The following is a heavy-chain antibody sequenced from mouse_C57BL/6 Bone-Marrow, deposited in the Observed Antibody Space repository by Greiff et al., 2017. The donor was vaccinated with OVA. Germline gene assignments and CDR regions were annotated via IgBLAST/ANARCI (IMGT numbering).Heavy chain of an antibody. Sequence: EVHLVESGGGLVQPKGSLKLSCAASGFSFNTYAMNWVRQAPGKGLEWVARIRSKSNNYATYYADSVKDRFTISRDDSESMLYLQMNNLKTEDTAMYYCVRQARLLRSYYFDYWGQGTTLTVSS. D-gene: IGHD1-1*01. J-gene: IGHJ2*01. V-gene: IGHV10-1*01. CDR3: VRQARLLRSYYFDY. CDR2: IRSKSNNYAT. CDR1: GFSFNTYA.